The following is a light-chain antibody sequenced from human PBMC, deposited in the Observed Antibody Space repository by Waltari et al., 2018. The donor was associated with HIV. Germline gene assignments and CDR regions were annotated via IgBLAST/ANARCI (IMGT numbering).Light chain of an antibody. CDR1: QSLLPSNGYNF. V-gene: IGKV2-28*01. CDR3: LQARQTPWT. J-gene: IGKJ1*01. Sequence: DIVMSQFPLSLPVTPGEPASMSCNSSQSLLPSNGYNFLDWYFQRPGQSPQLLIYMASYRASGVPDRISGSGSGTNFTLRIGRVATEDVGVYYCLQARQTPWTFGQGTKVEI. CDR2: MAS.